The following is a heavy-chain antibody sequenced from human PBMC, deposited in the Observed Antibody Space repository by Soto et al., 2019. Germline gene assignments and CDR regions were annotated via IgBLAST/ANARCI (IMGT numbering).Heavy chain of an antibody. J-gene: IGHJ3*02. CDR1: GFTFSSHA. Sequence: GGSLRLSCAASGFTFSSHAMSWVRQAPGKGLEWVSSISDGGGSTYYADSVKGPFTVSRDNSKNTVYLQMNSLRIEDTAVYYCAKRVYDSRGYYAAFDIWGQGTMVTVSS. D-gene: IGHD3-22*01. V-gene: IGHV3-23*01. CDR3: AKRVYDSRGYYAAFDI. CDR2: ISDGGGST.